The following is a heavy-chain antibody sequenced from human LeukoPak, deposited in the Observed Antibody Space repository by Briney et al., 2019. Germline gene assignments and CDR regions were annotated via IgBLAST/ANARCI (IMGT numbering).Heavy chain of an antibody. CDR1: GASLSSGSDY. CDR2: IYSSGST. D-gene: IGHD3-10*01. CDR3: ARASGSVIYYNSCDS. V-gene: IGHV4-61*09. Sequence: SETLSLTCIVSGASLSSGSDYWTWVRQPAGEGLEWIGQIYSSGSTNYSPSLTSRVTISADTSKNQFFLKINSVTAADTAVYYCARASGSVIYYNSCDSWGQGILVAVSS. J-gene: IGHJ5*01.